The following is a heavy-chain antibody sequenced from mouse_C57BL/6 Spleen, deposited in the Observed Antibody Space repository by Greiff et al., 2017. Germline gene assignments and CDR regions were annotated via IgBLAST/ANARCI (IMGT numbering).Heavy chain of an antibody. V-gene: IGHV1-34*01. D-gene: IGHD1-1*01. CDR1: GYTFTDYY. CDR2: IYPNNGGN. Sequence: EVQLQQSGPELVKPGASVKMSCKASGYTFTDYYMHWVKQSHGKSLEWIGYIYPNNGGNGYNQKFKGKATLTVDKSSSTAYMELRSLTSEDSAVYYGERGVCGREGAWFADRGQATLVTVSA. J-gene: IGHJ3*01. CDR3: ERGVCGREGAWFAD.